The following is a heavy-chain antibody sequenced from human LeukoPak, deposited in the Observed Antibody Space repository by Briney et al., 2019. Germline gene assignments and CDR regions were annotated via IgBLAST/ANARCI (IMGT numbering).Heavy chain of an antibody. CDR2: IYYSGST. CDR1: GGSISSSSYY. D-gene: IGHD3-22*01. Sequence: SETLSLXCTVSGGSISSSSYYWGWIRQPPGKGLEWIGSIYYSGSTYYNPSLKSRVTISVDTSKNQFSLKLSSVTAADTAVYYCVIPSGYYPSYWGQGTLVTVSS. V-gene: IGHV4-39*01. CDR3: VIPSGYYPSY. J-gene: IGHJ4*02.